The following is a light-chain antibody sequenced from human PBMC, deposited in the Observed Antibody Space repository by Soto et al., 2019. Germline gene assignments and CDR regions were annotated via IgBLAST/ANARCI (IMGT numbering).Light chain of an antibody. CDR1: TNDVGDYNY. CDR3: SSYTNDLTRV. J-gene: IGLJ3*02. CDR2: EVS. Sequence: QSALTQPASVSGSPGQSITISCTGTTNDVGDYNYVSWYQQYPGKAPKLMIYEVSNRPSGVSNRFSGSKSGNTASLTISGLQAEDEADYYCSSYTNDLTRVFGGGTKLTVL. V-gene: IGLV2-14*01.